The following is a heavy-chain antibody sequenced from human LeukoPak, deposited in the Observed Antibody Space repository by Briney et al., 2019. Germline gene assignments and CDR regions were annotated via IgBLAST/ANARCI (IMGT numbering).Heavy chain of an antibody. CDR3: ARHQIVGATYGSINYYYMDV. V-gene: IGHV5-51*01. J-gene: IGHJ6*03. Sequence: GESLKISCKGSGYSFTSYWIGWVRQMPGKGLEWMGIIYPGDSDTRYSPSFQGQVTISADKSISTAYLQWSSLKASDTAMYYCARHQIVGATYGSINYYYMDVWGKGTTVTVSS. D-gene: IGHD1-26*01. CDR2: IYPGDSDT. CDR1: GYSFTSYW.